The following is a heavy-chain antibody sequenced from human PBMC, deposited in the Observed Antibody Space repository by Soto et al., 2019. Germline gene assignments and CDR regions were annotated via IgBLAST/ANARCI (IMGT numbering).Heavy chain of an antibody. CDR1: GFTFSSYA. CDR2: ISYDGSNK. Sequence: QVQLVESGGGVVQPGRSLRLSCAASGFTFSSYAMHWVRQAPGKGLEWVAVISYDGSNKYYADSVKGRFTISRDNSKNTLYLQMNSLRAEDTAVYYCARDRDTAMALFFDYWGQGTLVTVSS. V-gene: IGHV3-30-3*01. J-gene: IGHJ4*02. CDR3: ARDRDTAMALFFDY. D-gene: IGHD5-18*01.